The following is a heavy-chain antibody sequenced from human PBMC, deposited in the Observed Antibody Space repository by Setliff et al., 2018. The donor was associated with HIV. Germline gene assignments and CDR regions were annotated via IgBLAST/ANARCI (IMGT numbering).Heavy chain of an antibody. Sequence: PSETLSLTCSVSGASITSHNWSWIRQAAGKGLEWIGRMYTSGSTNYNPSLRSRVTISVDTSKRQFSLKLSSVTAADTAVYYCARDPPGYGDSKDYWGQGKLVTVSS. J-gene: IGHJ4*02. CDR2: MYTSGST. V-gene: IGHV4-4*07. D-gene: IGHD4-17*01. CDR3: ARDPPGYGDSKDY. CDR1: GASITSHN.